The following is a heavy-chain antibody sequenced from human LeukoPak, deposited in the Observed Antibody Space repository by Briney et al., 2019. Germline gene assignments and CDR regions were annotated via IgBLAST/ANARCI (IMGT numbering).Heavy chain of an antibody. D-gene: IGHD3-22*01. J-gene: IGHJ4*02. CDR2: IYYSGST. CDR3: ARDSDYYDSSGYYDY. V-gene: IGHV4-59*01. CDR1: GGSISSYY. Sequence: SETLSLTCTVSGGSISSYYWSWIRQPPGKGLEWIGYIYYSGSTNYNPALKSRVTISVDTSKNQLSLKLSSVTAQDTAVYYCARDSDYYDSSGYYDYWGQGTLVTVSS.